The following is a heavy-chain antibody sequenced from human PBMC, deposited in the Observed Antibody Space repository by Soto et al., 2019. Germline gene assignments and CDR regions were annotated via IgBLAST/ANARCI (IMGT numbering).Heavy chain of an antibody. D-gene: IGHD3-10*01. V-gene: IGHV3-30*18. CDR1: GFTFSSYG. Sequence: SLRLSCAASGFTFSSYGIHWFRQAPGKGLEWVTGILYDGSDKYYADSVKGRFTISRENSKNTLYLQMNSLRTEDSAVYYCAKAGGGSGDFVHHWGQGTPVTVSS. CDR3: AKAGGGSGDFVHH. CDR2: ILYDGSDK. J-gene: IGHJ4*02.